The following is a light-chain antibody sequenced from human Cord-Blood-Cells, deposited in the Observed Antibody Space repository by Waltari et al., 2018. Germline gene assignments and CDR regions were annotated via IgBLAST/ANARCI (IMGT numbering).Light chain of an antibody. J-gene: IGKJ2*01. Sequence: EIVLTQSPGTLSLSPGERATLSCRASQSVSSSYLARYQQKPGQAPRLLIYGASSSATGIPDRFSGSGSGTDFTLTISRLEPEDFAVYYCQQYGSSPPTFGQGTKLEIK. CDR3: QQYGSSPPT. CDR2: GAS. V-gene: IGKV3-20*01. CDR1: QSVSSSY.